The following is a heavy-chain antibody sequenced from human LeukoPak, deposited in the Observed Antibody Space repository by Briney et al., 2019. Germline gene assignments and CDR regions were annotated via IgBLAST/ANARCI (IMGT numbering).Heavy chain of an antibody. CDR1: GFTFSIYS. CDR3: AKDIFTMVRGVVDY. J-gene: IGHJ4*02. V-gene: IGHV3-48*01. D-gene: IGHD3-10*01. Sequence: PGGSLRLSCAASGFTFSIYSMNWVRQAPGKGLEWVSYISSSSSTIYYADSVKGRFTISRDNAKISLFLQMNSLRAEDTAVYYCAKDIFTMVRGVVDYWGQGTLVTVSS. CDR2: ISSSSSTI.